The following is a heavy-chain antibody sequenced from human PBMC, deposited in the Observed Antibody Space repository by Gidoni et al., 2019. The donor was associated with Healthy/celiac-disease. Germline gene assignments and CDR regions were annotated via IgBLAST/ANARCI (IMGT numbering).Heavy chain of an antibody. CDR3: ARLHFLDTAMGAFDI. J-gene: IGHJ3*02. CDR1: GGSISSSSYY. CDR2: IYYSGST. V-gene: IGHV4-39*01. D-gene: IGHD5-18*01. Sequence: QLQLQESGPGLVKPSETLSLTCTVSGGSISSSSYYWGWIRQPPGKGLEWIGSIYYSGSTYYNPSLKSRVTISVDTSKNQFSLKLSSVTAADTAVYYCARLHFLDTAMGAFDIWGQGTMVTVSS.